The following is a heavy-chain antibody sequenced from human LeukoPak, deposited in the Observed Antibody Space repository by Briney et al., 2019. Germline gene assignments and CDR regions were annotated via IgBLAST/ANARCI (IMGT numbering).Heavy chain of an antibody. CDR1: GFEFNVYA. Sequence: QTGGSLRLSCAASGFEFNVYAMHWVRQAPGKGLEWVAMISYDGSTKYYAASVKGRFTISRDNSKTTLFLQMDSLRPEDTAVYYCARGEPFNSWGQGTLVTVSS. J-gene: IGHJ5*02. V-gene: IGHV3-30*04. CDR3: ARGEPFNS. D-gene: IGHD1-26*01. CDR2: ISYDGSTK.